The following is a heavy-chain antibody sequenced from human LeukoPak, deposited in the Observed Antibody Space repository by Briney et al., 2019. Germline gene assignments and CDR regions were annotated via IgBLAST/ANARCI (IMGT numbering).Heavy chain of an antibody. CDR2: VSYSGNT. CDR1: RGSISDYY. J-gene: IGHJ4*02. D-gene: IGHD1-14*01. CDR3: AEGYNPYYFDY. Sequence: ADTLSLTCSVSRGSISDYYWSWIRQPPGKGLEWIGYVSYSGNTNYNPSLKSRVTISVDTSKNQSSLKLSSVTAADTAVYYCAEGYNPYYFDYWGRGTLVTV. V-gene: IGHV4-59*07.